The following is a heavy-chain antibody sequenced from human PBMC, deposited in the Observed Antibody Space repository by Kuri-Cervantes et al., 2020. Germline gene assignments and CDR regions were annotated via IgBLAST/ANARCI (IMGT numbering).Heavy chain of an antibody. V-gene: IGHV3-30*18. CDR2: ISYDGSNK. D-gene: IGHD3-10*01. CDR1: GFTFSSYG. J-gene: IGHJ4*02. Sequence: GGSLRLSCAASGFTFSSYGMHWVRQAPGKGLEWVAVISYDGSNKYYADSVKGRFTISRDNSKNTLYLQMNSLRAEDTAVYYCTKKESFDYWGQGTLVTVSS. CDR3: TKKESFDY.